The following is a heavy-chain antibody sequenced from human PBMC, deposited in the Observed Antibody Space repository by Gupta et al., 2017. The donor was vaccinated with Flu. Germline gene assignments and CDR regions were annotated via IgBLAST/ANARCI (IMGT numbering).Heavy chain of an antibody. D-gene: IGHD2-2*03. CDR1: GFTFSSYS. V-gene: IGHV3-21*01. Sequence: ASGFTFSSYSMHWVRQAPGKGLEWVASISPSGVDTQYADSLKGRCTISRDNAKKSLFLQMDSLRAEDTALYYCARDKYWAPHHMPEAIGYDYLMDVWGQGTTVTVSS. CDR3: ARDKYWAPHHMPEAIGYDYLMDV. CDR2: ISPSGVDT. J-gene: IGHJ6*02.